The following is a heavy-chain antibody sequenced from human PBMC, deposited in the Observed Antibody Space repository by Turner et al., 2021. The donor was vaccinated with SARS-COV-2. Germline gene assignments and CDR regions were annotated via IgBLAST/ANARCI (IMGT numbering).Heavy chain of an antibody. J-gene: IGHJ5*02. V-gene: IGHV3-30*04. CDR1: GFTFSSYA. CDR3: ARDLGCFYDP. Sequence: QGQLVESGGGGGQPGRSMRLSCAASGFTFSSYAMHWVRQAPGKGLEWVALISYDGSNQYYADSVKGRFTIYRHNSKNTLYLQMNSLRVEDPAVYYCARDLGCFYDPLGQGTLVTVSS. CDR2: ISYDGSNQ. D-gene: IGHD3-10*01.